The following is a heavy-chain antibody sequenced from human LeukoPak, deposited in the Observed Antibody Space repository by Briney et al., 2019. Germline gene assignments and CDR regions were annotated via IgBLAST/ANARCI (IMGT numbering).Heavy chain of an antibody. CDR2: IRGSGGST. D-gene: IGHD2-2*01. Sequence: GGSLRLSCAASGFTFSSYAMSWVRQAPGKGLEWVSAIRGSGGSTYYADSVKGRFTISRDNSKNTLYLQMNSLRAEDTAVYYCAKAYCSSTSCPRGFDPWGQGTLVTVSS. V-gene: IGHV3-23*01. CDR1: GFTFSSYA. CDR3: AKAYCSSTSCPRGFDP. J-gene: IGHJ5*02.